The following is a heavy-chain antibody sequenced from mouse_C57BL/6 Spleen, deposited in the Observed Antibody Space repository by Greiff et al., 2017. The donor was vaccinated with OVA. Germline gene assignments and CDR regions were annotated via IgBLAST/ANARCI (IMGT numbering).Heavy chain of an antibody. CDR2: ISSGSSTI. CDR1: GFTFSDYG. CDR3: ARRGDDGDLYAMDY. Sequence: EVLLVESGGGLVKPGGSLKLSCAASGFTFSDYGMHWVRQAPEKGLEWVAYISSGSSTIYYADTVKGRFTISRDNAKTTLFLQMTSLRSEDTAMCYCARRGDDGDLYAMDYWGQGTSVTVSS. J-gene: IGHJ4*01. V-gene: IGHV5-17*01. D-gene: IGHD2-2*01.